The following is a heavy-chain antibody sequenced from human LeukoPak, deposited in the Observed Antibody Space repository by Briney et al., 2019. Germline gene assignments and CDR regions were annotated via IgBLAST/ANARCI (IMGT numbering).Heavy chain of an antibody. CDR2: ISYDGSNK. V-gene: IGHV3-30*03. D-gene: IGHD3-16*02. CDR1: GFTFSSYG. J-gene: IGHJ4*02. CDR3: ARGDYDYVWGSYRPFDY. Sequence: GGSLRLSCAASGFTFSSYGMHWVRQAPGKGLEWVAVISYDGSNKYYADSVKGRFTISRDNSKNTLYLQMNSLRAEDTAVYYCARGDYDYVWGSYRPFDYWGQGTLVTVSS.